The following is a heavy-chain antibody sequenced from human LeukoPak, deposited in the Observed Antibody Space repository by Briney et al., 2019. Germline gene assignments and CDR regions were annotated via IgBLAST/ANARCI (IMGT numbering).Heavy chain of an antibody. CDR1: GFTFSSYA. CDR2: ISGSGGST. CDR3: ARAPSSGLYYFDY. Sequence: GGSLRLSCAASGFTFSSYAMSWVRQAPGKGLEWVPAISGSGGSTYYADSVKGRFTISRDNSKNTLYLQMNGLRAEDTAVYYCARAPSSGLYYFDYWGQGTLVTVSS. D-gene: IGHD1-1*01. V-gene: IGHV3-23*01. J-gene: IGHJ4*02.